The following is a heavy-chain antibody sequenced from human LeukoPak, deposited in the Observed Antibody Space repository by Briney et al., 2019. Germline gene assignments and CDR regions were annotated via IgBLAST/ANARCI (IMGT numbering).Heavy chain of an antibody. D-gene: IGHD1-26*01. CDR1: GGTFSSYA. Sequence: SVKVSCKASGGTFSSYAISWVRQAPGQGLEWMGRIIPILGIANYAQKFQGRVTITADKSTSTAFMELSSLRSEDTAVYYCARESLKWELYPFDPWGQGTLVTVSP. CDR3: ARESLKWELYPFDP. CDR2: IIPILGIA. J-gene: IGHJ5*02. V-gene: IGHV1-69*04.